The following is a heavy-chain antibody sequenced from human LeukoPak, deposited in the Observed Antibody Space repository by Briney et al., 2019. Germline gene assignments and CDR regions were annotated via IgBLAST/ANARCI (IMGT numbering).Heavy chain of an antibody. V-gene: IGHV4-34*01. J-gene: IGHJ6*03. CDR3: ARGNQDCSGGSCYSGVVDYYYYYYMDV. CDR1: GGSFSGYY. D-gene: IGHD2-15*01. CDR2: INHSGST. Sequence: SETLSLTCTIYGGSFSGYYWSWIRQSPDKGLEWIGEINHSGSTNYNPSLKSRVTISVDTSKNQFSLKLSSVTAADTAVYYCARGNQDCSGGSCYSGVVDYYYYYYMDVWGKGTTVTVSS.